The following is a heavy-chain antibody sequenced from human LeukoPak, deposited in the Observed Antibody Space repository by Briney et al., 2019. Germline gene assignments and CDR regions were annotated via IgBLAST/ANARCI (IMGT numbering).Heavy chain of an antibody. CDR1: GFTVSSNY. V-gene: IGHV3-66*01. CDR3: AKTPPSYYYYYYYMDV. Sequence: GGSLRLSCAASGFTVSSNYMSWVRQAPGKGLEWVSVIYSGGSTYYADSVKGRFTISRDNSKNTLYLQMNSLRAEDTAVYYCAKTPPSYYYYYYYMDVWGKGTTVTISS. CDR2: IYSGGST. J-gene: IGHJ6*03.